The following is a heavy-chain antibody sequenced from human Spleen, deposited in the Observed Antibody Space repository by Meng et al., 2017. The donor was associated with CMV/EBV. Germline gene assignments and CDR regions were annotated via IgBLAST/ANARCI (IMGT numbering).Heavy chain of an antibody. CDR2: IATHSGDT. J-gene: IGHJ5*02. V-gene: IGHV1-18*01. CDR1: GYPFTSYS. Sequence: SGYPFTSYSISWWRQAPGQGLEWLGWIATHSGDTNYVQKIQGRVTMTIDTSTTTAYMELRSLRSDDTAVYYCARVRGYSYGQNWFDPWGQGTLVTVSS. D-gene: IGHD5-18*01. CDR3: ARVRGYSYGQNWFDP.